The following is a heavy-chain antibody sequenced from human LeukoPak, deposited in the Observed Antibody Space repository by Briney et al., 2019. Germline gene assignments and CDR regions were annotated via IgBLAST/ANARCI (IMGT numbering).Heavy chain of an antibody. Sequence: ASVKVSCKASGYTFTSYGISWVRQAPGQGLEWMGRINPNNGGTNYAQKFQGRVTLTRDTSFSTAYMELTRLRSDDTAVYYCAKGEMPSFDYWGQGTLVTVSS. CDR3: AKGEMPSFDY. CDR1: GYTFTSYG. V-gene: IGHV1-2*06. D-gene: IGHD5-24*01. CDR2: INPNNGGT. J-gene: IGHJ4*02.